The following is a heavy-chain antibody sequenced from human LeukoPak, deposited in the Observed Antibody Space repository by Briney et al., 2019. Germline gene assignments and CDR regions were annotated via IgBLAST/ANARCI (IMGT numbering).Heavy chain of an antibody. Sequence: SETLSLTCTVSGGSISSYYWSWIRQPPGKGLEWIGYIYYSGSTNYNPSLKSRVTISVDTSKNQFSLKLSSATAADTAVYYCARANTYYYGSGSLWFDPWGQGTLVTVSS. J-gene: IGHJ5*02. D-gene: IGHD3-10*01. V-gene: IGHV4-59*01. CDR3: ARANTYYYGSGSLWFDP. CDR1: GGSISSYY. CDR2: IYYSGST.